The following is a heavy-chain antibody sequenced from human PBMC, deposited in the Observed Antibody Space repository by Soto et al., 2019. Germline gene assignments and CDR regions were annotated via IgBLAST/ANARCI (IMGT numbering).Heavy chain of an antibody. V-gene: IGHV3-23*01. CDR3: AKDWGTTYYYDSSGYFSY. Sequence: GGSLRLSCAASGFTFSRDAMGWVRQAPGKGLEWVSTISGRGSGSTYYAESVKGRFTVSRDDSKSTLYLQMNSLRAEDTAIYYCAKDWGTTYYYDSSGYFSYWGQGTLVTVSS. J-gene: IGHJ4*02. D-gene: IGHD3-22*01. CDR1: GFTFSRDA. CDR2: ISGRGSGST.